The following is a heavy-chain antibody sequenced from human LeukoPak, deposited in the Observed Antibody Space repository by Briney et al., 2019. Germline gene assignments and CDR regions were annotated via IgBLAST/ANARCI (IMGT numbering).Heavy chain of an antibody. CDR2: ISSSGSNT. D-gene: IGHD3-3*01. CDR3: ARDGGGTIFGMVIILHYMDV. Sequence: GGSLRLSCAASGFTFSDYAINWVRQAPGKGLEWASTISSSGSNTYYADSVKGRFTISRDNSKNTLYLQMNSLRAEDTAVYYCARDGGGTIFGMVIILHYMDVWGKGTTVTVSS. J-gene: IGHJ6*03. CDR1: GFTFSDYA. V-gene: IGHV3-23*01.